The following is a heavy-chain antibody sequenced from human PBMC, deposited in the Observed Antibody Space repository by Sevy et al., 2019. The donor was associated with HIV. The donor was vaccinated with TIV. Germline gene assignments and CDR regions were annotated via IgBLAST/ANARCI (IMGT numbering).Heavy chain of an antibody. D-gene: IGHD1-26*01. CDR3: ARRGWEPDLPIDY. Sequence: GESLKISCKVSGYSFTNFWIGWVRQVPGKGLEWMGLINPGDSGSSYSPSFEGQVTISVGKSSSTVYLQWSSLKASDTAMYYCARRGWEPDLPIDYWGQGTLVTVSS. CDR1: GYSFTNFW. CDR2: INPGDSGS. V-gene: IGHV5-51*01. J-gene: IGHJ4*02.